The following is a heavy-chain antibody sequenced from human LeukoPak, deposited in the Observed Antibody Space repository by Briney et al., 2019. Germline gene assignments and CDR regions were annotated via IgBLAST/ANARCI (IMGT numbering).Heavy chain of an antibody. CDR2: MNPNSGNT. CDR3: ARRNTPVVAGLDS. Sequence: ASVKVSCKPSGYTFTSYDINWVRQATGQGLEWMGWMNPNSGNTGYAQKFQGRVTMTRNTSISTAYMELSSLRSEDTAVYYCARRNTPVVAGLDSWGQGTLVTVSS. J-gene: IGHJ4*02. CDR1: GYTFTSYD. V-gene: IGHV1-8*01. D-gene: IGHD2-15*01.